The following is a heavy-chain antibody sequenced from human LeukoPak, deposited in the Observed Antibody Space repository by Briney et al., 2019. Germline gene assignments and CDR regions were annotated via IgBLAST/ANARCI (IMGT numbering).Heavy chain of an antibody. Sequence: GGSLRLSCAASRFTFSSNWMHWVRQAPGKGLVWVSRINSDGSSTSYADFVKGRFTISRDNAKNTLYLQMHSLRAEDTAVYYCAREGAIPLDAFDMWGQGTMATVSS. CDR3: AREGAIPLDAFDM. J-gene: IGHJ3*02. CDR1: RFTFSSNW. CDR2: INSDGSST. D-gene: IGHD2-21*01. V-gene: IGHV3-74*01.